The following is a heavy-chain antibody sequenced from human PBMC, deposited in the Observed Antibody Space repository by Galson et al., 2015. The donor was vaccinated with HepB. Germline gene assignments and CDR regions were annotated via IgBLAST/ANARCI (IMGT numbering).Heavy chain of an antibody. D-gene: IGHD3-22*01. CDR1: GFTVSSNY. J-gene: IGHJ4*02. Sequence: SLRLSCAASGFTVSSNYMSWVRQAPGKGLEWVSVIYSGGSTYYADSVKGRFTISRDNSKNTLYLQMNSLRAEDTAVYYCVRSTYNYDGSAYYFDYWGQGTLVTVSS. V-gene: IGHV3-53*01. CDR3: VRSTYNYDGSAYYFDY. CDR2: IYSGGST.